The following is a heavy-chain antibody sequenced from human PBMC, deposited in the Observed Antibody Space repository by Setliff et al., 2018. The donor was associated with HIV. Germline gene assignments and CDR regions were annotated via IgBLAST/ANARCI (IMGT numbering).Heavy chain of an antibody. D-gene: IGHD2-2*01. J-gene: IGHJ4*02. CDR2: SHYIGST. CDR1: GSSISNGYY. CDR3: ARDITSGGDY. Sequence: SETLSLTCAVSGSSISNGYYWSWIRQPPGKGLHWIGYSHYIGSTDYNPSLKSRATISIDPSKRQITLNLASVTPADTAVYYCARDITSGGDYWGQGIRVTVSS. V-gene: IGHV4-28*03.